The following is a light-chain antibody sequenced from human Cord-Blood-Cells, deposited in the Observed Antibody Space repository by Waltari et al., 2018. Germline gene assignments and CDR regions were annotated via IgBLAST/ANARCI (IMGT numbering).Light chain of an antibody. CDR2: DAS. V-gene: IGKV3-11*01. J-gene: IGKJ3*01. CDR1: QSVSSD. Sequence: EIVLTQSPATLSLSPGERPTLSCRASQSVSSDLAWYQQKPGQAPRLLIYDASNRATGIPARFSGSGSGTDFTLTISSLEPEDFAVYYCQQRSNWLFTFGPGTKVDIK. CDR3: QQRSNWLFT.